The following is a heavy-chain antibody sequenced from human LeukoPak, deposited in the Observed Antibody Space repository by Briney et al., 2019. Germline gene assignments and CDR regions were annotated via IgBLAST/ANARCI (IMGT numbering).Heavy chain of an antibody. Sequence: GSLRLSCAASGFTFTSYSMSWVRQAPGKGLEWVSGTSDRGDYTYYADSVKGRFTISRDNSKNTLYLQMNSLRAEDTALYFCAKKAQYNGNYPLDYWGQGTLVTVSS. CDR3: AKKAQYNGNYPLDY. J-gene: IGHJ4*02. D-gene: IGHD1-26*01. CDR2: TSDRGDYT. CDR1: GFTFTSYS. V-gene: IGHV3-23*01.